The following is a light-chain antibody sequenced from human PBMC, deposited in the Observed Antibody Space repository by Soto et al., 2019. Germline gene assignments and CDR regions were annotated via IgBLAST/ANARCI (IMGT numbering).Light chain of an antibody. CDR3: CSYAGSSTYV. Sequence: QSALTQPASVSGSPGQSITISCTGTSSDVGCYNLVSWYQQHPGKAPKLMIYEVSKRPSGVSNRFSGSKSGNTASLTSSWLKAEDEADYYCCSYAGSSTYVFGTGTKLTVL. V-gene: IGLV2-23*02. CDR1: SSDVGCYNL. CDR2: EVS. J-gene: IGLJ1*01.